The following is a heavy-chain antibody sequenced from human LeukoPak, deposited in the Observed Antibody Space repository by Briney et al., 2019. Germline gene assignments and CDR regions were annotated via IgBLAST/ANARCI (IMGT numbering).Heavy chain of an antibody. Sequence: GESLKISCKGSGYSFTSYWISWVRQMPGKGLEGMGRFDPSDSYSNYSPSFQGRVTISADKSISTPYLQWSALKASDTAMYYCARHPEQSSGYWGQGTLVTVSS. V-gene: IGHV5-10-1*01. CDR1: GYSFTSYW. D-gene: IGHD6-19*01. CDR3: ARHPEQSSGY. J-gene: IGHJ4*02. CDR2: FDPSDSYS.